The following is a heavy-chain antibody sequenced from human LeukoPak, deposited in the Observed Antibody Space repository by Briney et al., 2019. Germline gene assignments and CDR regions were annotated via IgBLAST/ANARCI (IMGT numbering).Heavy chain of an antibody. V-gene: IGHV4-31*03. J-gene: IGHJ4*02. D-gene: IGHD2-2*01. CDR1: GGSISSGGYY. Sequence: PSETLSLTCIVSGGSISSGGYYWSWIRQHPGKGLEWIGYIYYSGSTYYNPSLKSRVTISVDTSKNQFSLKLSSVTAADTAVYYCARGKVPHDFDYWGQGTLVTVSS. CDR3: ARGKVPHDFDY. CDR2: IYYSGST.